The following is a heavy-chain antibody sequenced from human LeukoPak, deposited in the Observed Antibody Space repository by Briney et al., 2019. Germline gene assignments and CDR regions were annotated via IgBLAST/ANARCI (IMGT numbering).Heavy chain of an antibody. CDR3: ARDPLDISRWANAFDI. D-gene: IGHD5-12*01. CDR1: GYTFTHYG. J-gene: IGHJ3*02. V-gene: IGHV3-30*03. CDR2: ISYNGNNK. Sequence: PAGSLRFSCVISGYTFTHYGFHWVRQAPGKALEWVAYISYNGNNKYEDSVKGRFTISRDNSKNTLHLQMNGLRAEDTAVYYCARDPLDISRWANAFDIWGQGTTVIVSS.